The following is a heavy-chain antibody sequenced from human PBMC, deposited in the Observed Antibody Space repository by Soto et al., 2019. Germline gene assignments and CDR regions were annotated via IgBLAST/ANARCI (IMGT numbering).Heavy chain of an antibody. J-gene: IGHJ4*02. Sequence: SETLSITCALYGASVTIDDYYWSWIRQHPGKGLPSIGYIYHSGSTYYNPSLKSRVSISIDTSQNQFSLKLTSLTAADTAVYYCARDPIFYYASSGYGGSYFDYWGQGSKVTVSS. CDR3: ARDPIFYYASSGYGGSYFDY. CDR2: IYHSGST. V-gene: IGHV4-30-4*01. D-gene: IGHD3-22*01. CDR1: GASVTIDDYY.